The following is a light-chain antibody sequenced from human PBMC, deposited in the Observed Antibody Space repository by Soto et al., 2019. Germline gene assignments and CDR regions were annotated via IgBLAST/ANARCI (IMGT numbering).Light chain of an antibody. CDR1: QSVSSSY. CDR3: EQDGSSPPYT. Sequence: EIVLTQSPGTLSLSPGERATLSCRASQSVSSSYLAWYQQKPGQAPRLLLYGASSRATGIPDRFSSSGSGTDFTLTLSRMEPEDFAVYYCEQDGSSPPYTFGQGTKLEIK. CDR2: GAS. J-gene: IGKJ2*01. V-gene: IGKV3-20*01.